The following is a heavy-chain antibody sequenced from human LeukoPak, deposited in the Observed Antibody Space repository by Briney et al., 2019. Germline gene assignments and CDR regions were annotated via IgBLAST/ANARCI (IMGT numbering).Heavy chain of an antibody. D-gene: IGHD6-13*01. CDR3: ARGSSSWLPNYYFDY. CDR2: INPNSGGT. J-gene: IGHJ4*02. Sequence: ASVKVSCKASGYTFTGYYMHWVRQAPGQGLEWMGWINPNSGGTNYAQKFQGRVTMTRDTSISTVYMELSRLRSDDTAVYYCARGSSSWLPNYYFDYWGQGTLVTVSS. CDR1: GYTFTGYY. V-gene: IGHV1-2*02.